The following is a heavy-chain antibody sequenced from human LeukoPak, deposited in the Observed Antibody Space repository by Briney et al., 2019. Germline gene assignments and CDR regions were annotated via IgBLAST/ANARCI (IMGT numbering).Heavy chain of an antibody. J-gene: IGHJ5*02. CDR2: IIPIFGTA. CDR3: ARGHVSRRYYDSSAYLDWFDP. CDR1: GGTFSSYA. D-gene: IGHD3-22*01. Sequence: ASVKVSCKASGGTFSSYAISWVRQAPGQGLEWMGGIIPIFGTANYAQKFQGRVTITADKSTSTAYMELSSLRSEDTAVYYCARGHVSRRYYDSSAYLDWFDPWGQGTLVTVSS. V-gene: IGHV1-69*06.